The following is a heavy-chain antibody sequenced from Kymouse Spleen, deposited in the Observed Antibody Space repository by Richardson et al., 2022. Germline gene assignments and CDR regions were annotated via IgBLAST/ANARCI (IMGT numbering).Heavy chain of an antibody. J-gene: IGHJ6*02. D-gene: IGHD3-10*01. CDR3: ATYYYGSGSYYKEAVYYYYYGMDV. Sequence: QVQLVESGGGVVQPGRSLRLSCAASGFTFSSYGMHWVRQAPGKGLEWVAVIWYDGSNKYYADSVKGRFTISRDNSKNTLYLQMNSLRAEDTAVYYCATYYYGSGSYYKEAVYYYYYGMDVWGQGTTVTVSS. CDR2: IWYDGSNK. V-gene: IGHV3-33*01. CDR1: GFTFSSYG.